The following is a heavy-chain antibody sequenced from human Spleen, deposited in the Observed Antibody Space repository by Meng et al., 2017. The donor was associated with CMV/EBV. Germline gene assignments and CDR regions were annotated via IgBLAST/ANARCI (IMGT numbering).Heavy chain of an antibody. V-gene: IGHV1-8*01. CDR3: ARAGLRDYDFWSSYYYDAVDI. J-gene: IGHJ3*02. Sequence: ASVKVSCKASGYTFTSYDINWVRQAPGQGLEWMGWMNPNSGNTGNAQKFQGRVTMTRSTTTSTAYTELSLRSEDTAVYYCARAGLRDYDFWSSYYYDAVDIWGQGTMVTVSS. D-gene: IGHD3-3*01. CDR2: MNPNSGNT. CDR1: GYTFTSYD.